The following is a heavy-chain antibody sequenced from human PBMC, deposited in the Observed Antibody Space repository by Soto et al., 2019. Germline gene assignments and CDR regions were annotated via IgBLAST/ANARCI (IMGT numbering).Heavy chain of an antibody. Sequence: EVQLLESGGGLVQPGGSLRLSCAGSGLSFSTYAMNWVRQSPGKGLEWVSGISAHDGGTYYADSVRGRFTISRDNSKNTAYLQMNSLRAEDTAVYYCAKDPCRSWYCKYFEYWGQGTLVTVSS. CDR2: ISAHDGGT. V-gene: IGHV3-23*01. J-gene: IGHJ4*02. CDR1: GLSFSTYA. D-gene: IGHD6-13*01. CDR3: AKDPCRSWYCKYFEY.